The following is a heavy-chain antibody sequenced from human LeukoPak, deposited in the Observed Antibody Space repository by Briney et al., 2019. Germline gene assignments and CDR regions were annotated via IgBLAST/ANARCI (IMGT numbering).Heavy chain of an antibody. D-gene: IGHD4-23*01. J-gene: IGHJ4*02. Sequence: GGSLRLSCAASGFTFRDYWMSWVRQAPGKGLEWVANIKEDGSEKHYVDSVKGRFTISRDNAKNSLYLQSLYLQMNSLRAEDTAVYYCARGDPYGGARPDYFDYWGQGTLVTVSS. CDR2: IKEDGSEK. V-gene: IGHV3-7*01. CDR3: ARGDPYGGARPDYFDY. CDR1: GFTFRDYW.